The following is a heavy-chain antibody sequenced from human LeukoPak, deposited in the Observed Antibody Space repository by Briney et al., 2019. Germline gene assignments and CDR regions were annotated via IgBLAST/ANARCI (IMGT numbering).Heavy chain of an antibody. V-gene: IGHV4-4*07. J-gene: IGHJ3*02. CDR3: AREYYYGSGSRAFDI. D-gene: IGHD3-10*01. Sequence: PSETLSRNCTVSGCSISSYYWGWLRQPAGQGLVWIGRTYTSDSTNYNPSLKSRVTMSVDTSKNQFSLKLSSVSAADTAVYYCAREYYYGSGSRAFDIWGQGTMVTVSS. CDR2: TYTSDST. CDR1: GCSISSYY.